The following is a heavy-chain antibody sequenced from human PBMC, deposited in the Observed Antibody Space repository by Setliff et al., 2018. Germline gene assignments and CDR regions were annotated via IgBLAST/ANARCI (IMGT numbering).Heavy chain of an antibody. V-gene: IGHV4-31*03. CDR1: GGSISSGGYY. CDR3: ARITSGIQLSPTSNDY. J-gene: IGHJ4*02. Sequence: SETLSLTCTVSGGSISSGGYYWSWIRQHPGKGPEWIGYIYYSGSTYYNPSLKSRVTISVDTSKNQFSLKLSSVTAADTAVYYCARITSGIQLSPTSNDYWGQGTLVTVSS. D-gene: IGHD5-18*01. CDR2: IYYSGST.